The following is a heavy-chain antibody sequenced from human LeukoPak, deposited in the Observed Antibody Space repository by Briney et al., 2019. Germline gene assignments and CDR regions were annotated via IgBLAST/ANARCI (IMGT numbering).Heavy chain of an antibody. J-gene: IGHJ5*02. CDR2: ISSSSSYI. V-gene: IGHV3-21*01. CDR3: ARDPYGDYVRSNWFDP. Sequence: GGSLRLSCAASGFTFSSYSMNWVRQAPGKGLEWVSSISSSSSYIYYADSVKGRFTISRDNAKNSLYLQMNSLRAEDTAVYYCARDPYGDYVRSNWFDPWGQGTLVTVSS. CDR1: GFTFSSYS. D-gene: IGHD4-17*01.